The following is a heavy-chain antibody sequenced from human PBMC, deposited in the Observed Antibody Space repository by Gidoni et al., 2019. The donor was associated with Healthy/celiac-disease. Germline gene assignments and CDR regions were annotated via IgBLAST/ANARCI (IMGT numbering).Heavy chain of an antibody. J-gene: IGHJ3*02. V-gene: IGHV3-21*01. CDR2: ISSSSSYI. Sequence: EVQLVESGGGLVKPGGSLRLSCAASGFTSSSYSMNWVRQAPGKGLEWVSSISSSSSYIYYADSVKGRFTISRDNAKNSLYLQMNSLRAEDTAVYYCAREGRPRGGSYGDDAFDIWGQGTMVTVSS. CDR1: GFTSSSYS. CDR3: AREGRPRGGSYGDDAFDI. D-gene: IGHD1-26*01.